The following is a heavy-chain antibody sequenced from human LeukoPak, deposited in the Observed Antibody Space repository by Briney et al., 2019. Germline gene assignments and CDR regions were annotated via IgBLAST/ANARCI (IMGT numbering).Heavy chain of an antibody. V-gene: IGHV4-31*03. CDR2: IYYSGST. Sequence: SETLSLTCTVSGGSISSGGYYWSWIRQHPGKGLEWIGYIYYSGSTYYNPSLKSRVTISVDTSKNLFSLKLSSVTAADTAVYYCARSDYGDYSHLFDYWGQGTLVTVSS. CDR3: ARSDYGDYSHLFDY. D-gene: IGHD4-17*01. J-gene: IGHJ4*02. CDR1: GGSISSGGYY.